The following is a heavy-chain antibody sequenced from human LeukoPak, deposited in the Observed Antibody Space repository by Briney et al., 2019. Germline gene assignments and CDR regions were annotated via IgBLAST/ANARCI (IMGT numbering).Heavy chain of an antibody. CDR3: AVERYCSGGSCYGDAFDI. J-gene: IGHJ3*02. Sequence: SETLSLTCTVSGGSISSSSYYWGWIRQPPGKGLEWIGSIYYSGSTYYNPSLKSRVTISVDTSKNQFSLNLSSVTAADTAVYYCAVERYCSGGSCYGDAFDIWGQGTMVTVSS. CDR2: IYYSGST. CDR1: GGSISSSSYY. D-gene: IGHD2-15*01. V-gene: IGHV4-39*01.